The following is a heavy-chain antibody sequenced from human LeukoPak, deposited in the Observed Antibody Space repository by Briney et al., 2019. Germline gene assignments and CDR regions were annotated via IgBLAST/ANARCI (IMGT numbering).Heavy chain of an antibody. CDR3: ARVLGTTVTTRYFDL. CDR1: GGSISSYY. Sequence: SETLSLTCTVSGGSISSYYWSWIRQPPGKGLEWIGYIYYSGSTNYNPSLKSRVTISVDTSENQFSLKLSSVTAADTAVYYCARVLGTTVTTRYFDLWGRGTLVTVSS. D-gene: IGHD4-17*01. V-gene: IGHV4-59*01. CDR2: IYYSGST. J-gene: IGHJ2*01.